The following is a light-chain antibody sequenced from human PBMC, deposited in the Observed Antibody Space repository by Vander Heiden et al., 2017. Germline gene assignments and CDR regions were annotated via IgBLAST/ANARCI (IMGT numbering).Light chain of an antibody. J-gene: IGLJ3*02. V-gene: IGLV2-14*01. CDR1: YSEVGRYNY. CDR2: EVS. Sequence: QSALTQPASVSGSPGQPITISCTGTYSEVGRYNYISWYQQHPAKAPKLVIYEVSGRPSGISDRFSGSKSGNTASLTISGLQAEDEADYYCASYTGSSTWVFGGGTKLTV. CDR3: ASYTGSSTWV.